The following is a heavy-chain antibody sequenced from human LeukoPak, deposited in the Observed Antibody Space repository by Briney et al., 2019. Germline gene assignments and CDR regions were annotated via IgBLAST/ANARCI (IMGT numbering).Heavy chain of an antibody. J-gene: IGHJ3*02. CDR3: ARSVYYDSSGYYYSDAFDI. D-gene: IGHD3-22*01. CDR2: IIPIFGTA. CDR1: GGTFSSYA. Sequence: SVKVSCKASGGTFSSYAISWVRQAPGQGLEWMGGIIPIFGTANYAQKFQGRVTITADESTSTAYMELSSLRSEDTAVYYCARSVYYDSSGYYYSDAFDIWGQGTMVTVSS. V-gene: IGHV1-69*13.